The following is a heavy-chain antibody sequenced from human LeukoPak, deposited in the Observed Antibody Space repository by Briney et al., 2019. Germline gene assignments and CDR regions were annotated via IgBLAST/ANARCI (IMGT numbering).Heavy chain of an antibody. J-gene: IGHJ4*02. CDR2: IIPIFGTA. V-gene: IGHV1-69*05. CDR1: GGTFSSYA. D-gene: IGHD2-15*01. CDR3: ARVSGGSCYSGCYFDY. Sequence: SVKVSCKASGGTFSSYAISWVRQAPGQGLEWMGGIIPIFGTANYAQKFQGRVTITTDESTSTAYMELSSLRSEDTAVYYCARVSGGSCYSGCYFDYWGQGTLVTVSS.